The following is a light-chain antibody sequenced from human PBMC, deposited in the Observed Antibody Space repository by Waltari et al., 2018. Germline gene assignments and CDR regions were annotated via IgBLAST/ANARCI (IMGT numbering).Light chain of an antibody. CDR1: QNVGNNY. J-gene: IGKJ5*01. Sequence: EILLTQSPGTLSLSPGERATLSCRASQNVGNNYLGWYQQKPGQAPRLLIFGASNRATGIPDRFSGRGSGTDFTLTISRLEPEDFAVYFCQQYASPPITFGQGTRLE. CDR3: QQYASPPIT. V-gene: IGKV3-20*01. CDR2: GAS.